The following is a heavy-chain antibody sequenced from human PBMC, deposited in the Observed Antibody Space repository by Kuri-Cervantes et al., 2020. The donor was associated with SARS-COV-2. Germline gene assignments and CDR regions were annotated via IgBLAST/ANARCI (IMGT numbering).Heavy chain of an antibody. D-gene: IGHD2-21*01. V-gene: IGHV4-38-2*02. CDR3: ARHMAGTFDY. CDR1: GYSISGSYY. J-gene: IGHJ4*02. CDR2: IYHSGST. Sequence: GSLRLSCSVSGYSISGSYYWGWIRQPPGKGLEWIGSIYHSGSTYYNPSLKSRVTISVDTSKNQFSLKLSSVTAADTAVYYCARHMAGTFDYWGQGTLVTVSS.